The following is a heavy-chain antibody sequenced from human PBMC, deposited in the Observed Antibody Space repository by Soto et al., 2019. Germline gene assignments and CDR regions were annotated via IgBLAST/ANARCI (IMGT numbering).Heavy chain of an antibody. J-gene: IGHJ4*02. CDR2: ISYDGSNQ. Sequence: PGGFLRLSCAASGFTFHIYGMHWVRQAPDKGQEWVALISYDGSNQYYADSVKGRFTISRDNSKNTLFLQMNSLRADDTAVYYCAKDQASGQGSFDSWGQGTLVTVSS. CDR1: GFTFHIYG. V-gene: IGHV3-30*18. CDR3: AKDQASGQGSFDS.